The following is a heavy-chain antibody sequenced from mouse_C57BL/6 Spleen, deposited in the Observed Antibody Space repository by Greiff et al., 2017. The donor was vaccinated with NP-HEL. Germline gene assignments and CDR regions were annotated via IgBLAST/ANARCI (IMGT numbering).Heavy chain of an antibody. CDR3: ARGSIYYGNDFDY. Sequence: VQLQQSGPELVKPGASVKMSCKASGYTFTDYNMHWVKQSHGKSLEWIGYINPNNGGTSYNQKFKGKATLTVNKSSSTAYMELRSLTSEDSAVYYCARGSIYYGNDFDYWGQGTTLTVSS. J-gene: IGHJ2*01. D-gene: IGHD2-1*01. CDR2: INPNNGGT. V-gene: IGHV1-22*01. CDR1: GYTFTDYN.